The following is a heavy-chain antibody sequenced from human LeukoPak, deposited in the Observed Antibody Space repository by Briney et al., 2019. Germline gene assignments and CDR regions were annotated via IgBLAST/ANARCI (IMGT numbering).Heavy chain of an antibody. V-gene: IGHV3-43D*03. CDR2: ISWDGGST. J-gene: IGHJ4*02. CDR1: GFTFDDYA. D-gene: IGHD5-18*01. CDR3: AKGAGSYGIDY. Sequence: GGSLRLSCAASGFTFDDYATHWVRQAPGKGLEWVSLISWDGGSTYYADSVKGRFTISRDNSKNSLYLQMNSLRAEDTALYYCAKGAGSYGIDYWGQGTLVTVSS.